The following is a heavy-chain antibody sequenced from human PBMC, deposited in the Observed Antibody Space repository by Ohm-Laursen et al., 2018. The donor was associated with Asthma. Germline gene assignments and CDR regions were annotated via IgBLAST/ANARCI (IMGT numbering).Heavy chain of an antibody. D-gene: IGHD4-17*01. CDR3: ASTDYGDYVY. CDR1: GFTFSSYA. CDR2: ISYDGSNK. J-gene: IGHJ4*02. V-gene: IGHV3-30-3*01. Sequence: SLRLSCAASGFTFSSYAMHWVRQAPGKGLEWVAVISYDGSNKYYADSVKGRFTISRDNSKNTLYLQMNSLRAEDTAVYYCASTDYGDYVYWGQGTLVTVSS.